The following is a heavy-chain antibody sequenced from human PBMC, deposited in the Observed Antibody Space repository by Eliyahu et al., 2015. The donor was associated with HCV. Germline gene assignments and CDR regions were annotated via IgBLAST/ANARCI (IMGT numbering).Heavy chain of an antibody. CDR3: ARDYDSSSGRTGLGFFLKGAFDI. CDR1: GYTFTSYG. Sequence: QVQLVQSGAEVKKPGASVXVSCKASGYTFTSYGISWXRQAPGQGFEWMGWISAYNGNTNYAQKLQGRVTMTTDTSTSTAYMELRSLRSDDTAVYYCARDYDSSSGRTGLGFFLKGAFDIWGQGTMVTVSS. V-gene: IGHV1-18*01. J-gene: IGHJ3*02. D-gene: IGHD3-22*01. CDR2: ISAYNGNT.